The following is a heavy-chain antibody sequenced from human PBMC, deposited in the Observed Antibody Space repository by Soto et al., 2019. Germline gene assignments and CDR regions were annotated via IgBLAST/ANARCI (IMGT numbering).Heavy chain of an antibody. Sequence: SETLSLTCTVSGGSISSGGYYWSWIRQHPGKGLEWIGYIYYSGSTYYNPSLKSRVTISVDTSKNQFSLKLSSVTAADTAVYYCARHYDFWSGYSYFDYWGQGTLVTVSS. CDR1: GGSISSGGYY. D-gene: IGHD3-3*01. J-gene: IGHJ4*02. V-gene: IGHV4-31*03. CDR3: ARHYDFWSGYSYFDY. CDR2: IYYSGST.